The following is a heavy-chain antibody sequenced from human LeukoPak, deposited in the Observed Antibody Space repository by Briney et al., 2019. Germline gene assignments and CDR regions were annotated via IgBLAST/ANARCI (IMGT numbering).Heavy chain of an antibody. CDR2: IIPIFGTA. CDR1: GGTFTSYA. D-gene: IGHD1-26*01. J-gene: IGHJ4*02. CDR3: ARVPLHLIVGARWYFDY. V-gene: IGHV1-69*05. Sequence: SVKVSCKASGGTFTSYAISWVRQAPGQGLEWMGGIIPIFGTANYAQKFLGRVTITTDESTSTAYMELSSLRSEDTAVYYCARVPLHLIVGARWYFDYWGQGTLVTVSS.